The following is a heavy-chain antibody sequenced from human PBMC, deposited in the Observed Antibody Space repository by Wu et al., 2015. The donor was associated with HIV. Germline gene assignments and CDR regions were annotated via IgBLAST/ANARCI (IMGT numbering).Heavy chain of an antibody. CDR3: ARGTYYYDSSGRDAFDI. J-gene: IGHJ3*02. V-gene: IGHV1-18*01. CDR2: ISAYHGKA. D-gene: IGHD3-22*01. Sequence: QDQLVQSGNEVKKPGASVKVSCKASGYTFITYAISWVRQVPGQGLEWMGLISAYHGKAEYAQKFQGRVTITRNTSISTAYMELSSLRSEDTAVYYCARGTYYYDSSGRDAFDIWGQGTMVTVSS. CDR1: GYTFITYA.